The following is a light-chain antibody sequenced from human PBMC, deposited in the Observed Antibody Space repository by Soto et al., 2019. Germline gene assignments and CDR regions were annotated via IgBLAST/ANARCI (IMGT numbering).Light chain of an antibody. J-gene: IGKJ1*01. CDR3: QQYGSSQWT. CDR2: GAS. V-gene: IGKV3-20*01. CDR1: QSVSSSY. Sequence: EIVLTQSPGTLSLSPGERATLSCRASQSVSSSYLAWYQQKPGQAPRLLIYGASSGATGIPDRFSGIGSGTDFTLTISRLEPEDFAVYYCQQYGSSQWTFGQGTKVEIK.